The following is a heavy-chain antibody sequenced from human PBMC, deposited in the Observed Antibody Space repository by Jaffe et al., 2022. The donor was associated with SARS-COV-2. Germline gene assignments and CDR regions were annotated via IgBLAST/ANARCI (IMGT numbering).Heavy chain of an antibody. CDR3: ARAPGVPAGWFDP. Sequence: QVQLQESGPGLVKPSQTLSLTCTVSGGSISSGSYYWSWIRQPAGKGLEWIGRIYTSGSTNYNPSLKSRVTISVDTSKNQFSLKLSSVTAADTAVYYCARAPGVPAGWFDPWGQGTLVTVSS. CDR2: IYTSGST. J-gene: IGHJ5*02. V-gene: IGHV4-61*02. CDR1: GGSISSGSYY. D-gene: IGHD2-2*01.